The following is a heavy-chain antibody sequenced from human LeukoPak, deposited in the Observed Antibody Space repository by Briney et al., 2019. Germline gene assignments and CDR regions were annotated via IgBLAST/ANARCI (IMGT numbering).Heavy chain of an antibody. J-gene: IGHJ4*02. D-gene: IGHD3-22*01. CDR2: IYSGGST. CDR3: AGDHSGYLAYYFDY. Sequence: GGSLRLSCAASGFTVSSNYMSWVRQAPGKGLEWVSVIYSGGSTYYADSVKGRFTISRDNSKNTLYLQMNSLRAEDTAVYYCAGDHSGYLAYYFDYWGQGTLVTVSS. V-gene: IGHV3-53*01. CDR1: GFTVSSNY.